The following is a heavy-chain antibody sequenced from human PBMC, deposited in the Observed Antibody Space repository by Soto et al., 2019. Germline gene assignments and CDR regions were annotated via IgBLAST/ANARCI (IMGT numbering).Heavy chain of an antibody. J-gene: IGHJ6*02. CDR3: ARGSHNPSERITIFGVVIYYYYGMDV. CDR1: GYTFASYY. V-gene: IGHV1-8*01. CDR2: MNPNSGNT. D-gene: IGHD3-3*01. Sequence: SVKVSCKASGYTFASYYINWVRQATGQGLEWMGWMNPNSGNTGYAQKFQGRVTMTRNTSISTAYMELSSLRSEDTAVYYCARGSHNPSERITIFGVVIYYYYGMDVWGQGTTVTVSS.